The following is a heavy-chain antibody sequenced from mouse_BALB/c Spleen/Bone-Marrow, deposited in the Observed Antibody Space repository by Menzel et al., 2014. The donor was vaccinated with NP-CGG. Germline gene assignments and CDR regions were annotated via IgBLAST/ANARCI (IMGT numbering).Heavy chain of an antibody. CDR3: APHYYGYAWFAY. Sequence: VKVVESGPQLVRPGASVKISCKASGYSISSYWMHWVKQRPGQGLEWIGMIDPSDSETRLNQKFKDKATLTVDKSSSTAYMRLNSPTSEDSAVYYCAPHYYGYAWFAYWGQGTLVTVSA. CDR1: GYSISSYW. J-gene: IGHJ3*01. V-gene: IGHV1S126*01. D-gene: IGHD1-2*01. CDR2: IDPSDSET.